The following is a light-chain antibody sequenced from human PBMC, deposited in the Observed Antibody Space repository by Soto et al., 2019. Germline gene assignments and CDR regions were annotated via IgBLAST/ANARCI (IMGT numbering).Light chain of an antibody. Sequence: IQMTQSPPTLSASVGDTVTITCRASQSISVSLAWYQQKPGKAPNLLIYDASTLQGGVPSRFSGSGSGTEFTLTVTSLQPEDFATYFCQQYDKYSTFGHGTKVDIK. V-gene: IGKV1-5*01. CDR2: DAS. J-gene: IGKJ1*01. CDR1: QSISVS. CDR3: QQYDKYST.